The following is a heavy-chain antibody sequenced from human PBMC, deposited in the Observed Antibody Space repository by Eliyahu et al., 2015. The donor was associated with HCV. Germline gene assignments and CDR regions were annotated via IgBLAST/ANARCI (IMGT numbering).Heavy chain of an antibody. V-gene: IGHV3-30*03. CDR1: GFTFSSYG. Sequence: QVQLVESGGGVVQPGRSLRLSCAASGFTFSSYGMHWVRQAPGKGLEWVAVISYDGSNKYYADSVKGRFTISRDNSKNTLYLQMNSLRAEDTAVYYCARDLGGYSYEYYLDYWGQGTLVTVSS. CDR2: ISYDGSNK. J-gene: IGHJ4*02. CDR3: ARDLGGYSYEYYLDY. D-gene: IGHD5-18*01.